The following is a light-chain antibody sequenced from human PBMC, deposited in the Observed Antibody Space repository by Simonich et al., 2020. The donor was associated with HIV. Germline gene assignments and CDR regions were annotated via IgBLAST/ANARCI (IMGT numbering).Light chain of an antibody. CDR3: QHYYSTPPT. J-gene: IGKJ1*01. V-gene: IGKV4-1*01. Sequence: DIVMTQSPDSLAVSLGERATINCKSSQSVLYSSNNKNYLDWYQQKPGQPPKLLLYWASTRESGVPDRFSGSGSGTDFTLTISSLQAEDVAVYYCQHYYSTPPTFGQGTKVEIK. CDR1: QSVLYSSNNKNY. CDR2: WAS.